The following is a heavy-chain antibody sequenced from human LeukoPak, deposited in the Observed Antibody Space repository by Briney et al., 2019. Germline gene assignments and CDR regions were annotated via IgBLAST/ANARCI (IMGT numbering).Heavy chain of an antibody. CDR3: AVQPVLRYFDWLENYYYYGMDV. D-gene: IGHD3-9*01. J-gene: IGHJ6*02. CDR2: ISAYNGNT. V-gene: IGHV1-18*01. CDR1: GYTFTSYD. Sequence: ASVKVSCKASGYTFTSYDINWVRQAPGQGLEWMGWISAYNGNTNYAQKLQGRVTMTTDTSTSTAYMELRSLRSDDTAVYYCAVQPVLRYFDWLENYYYYGMDVWGQGTTVTVSS.